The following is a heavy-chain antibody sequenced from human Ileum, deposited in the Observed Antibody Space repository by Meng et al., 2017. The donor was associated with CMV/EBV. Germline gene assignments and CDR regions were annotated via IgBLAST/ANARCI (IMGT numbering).Heavy chain of an antibody. J-gene: IGHJ4*02. Sequence: GESLKISCAASGFTFSSYDMNWVRQAPGKGLEWVSYISSSGTTIYVADSVKGRFTISRDNAKNSLYLQMNSLRAEDTAVYFCARGKWGSYWGQGTLVTVSS. CDR3: ARGKWGSY. CDR2: ISSSGTTI. D-gene: IGHD3-16*01. V-gene: IGHV3-48*03. CDR1: GFTFSSYD.